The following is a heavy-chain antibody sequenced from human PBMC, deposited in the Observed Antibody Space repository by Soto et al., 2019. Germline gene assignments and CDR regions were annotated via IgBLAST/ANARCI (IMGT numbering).Heavy chain of an antibody. CDR1: GFIFENFG. CDR2: ISGSGFKK. Sequence: PGGSLRLSCAASGFIFENFGMSWVRQAPGKGLEWISSISGSGFKKYYADSVKGRFTISRDNSKNTLYLQMNSLRAEDTAVYYCAKPSRVRGVISKYYYGMDVWGQGTTVTVSS. D-gene: IGHD3-10*01. CDR3: AKPSRVRGVISKYYYGMDV. V-gene: IGHV3-23*01. J-gene: IGHJ6*02.